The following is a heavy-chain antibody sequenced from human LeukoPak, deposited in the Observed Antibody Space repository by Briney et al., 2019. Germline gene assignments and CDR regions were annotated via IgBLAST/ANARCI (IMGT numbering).Heavy chain of an antibody. J-gene: IGHJ3*02. CDR2: IYSGGST. CDR3: ARYYGSGKGEAFDI. D-gene: IGHD3-10*01. V-gene: IGHV3-53*01. Sequence: GGSLRLSCAASGFTVSSNSMSWVRQAPGKGLEWVSVIYSGGSTNYADSVKGRFTISRDNSKNTLYLQMNSLRAVDTAVYYCARYYGSGKGEAFDIWGQGTMVTVSS. CDR1: GFTVSSNS.